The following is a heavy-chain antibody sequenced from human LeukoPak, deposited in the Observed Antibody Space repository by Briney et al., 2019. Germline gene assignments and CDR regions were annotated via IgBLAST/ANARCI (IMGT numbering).Heavy chain of an antibody. D-gene: IGHD2-21*01. CDR3: ARGDYYYFYYYIDV. J-gene: IGHJ6*03. CDR2: IYYSGNT. V-gene: IGHV4-59*01. CDR1: GGSISSYY. Sequence: SETLSLTCTVSGGSISSYYWSWIRQPPGKGLEWIGFIYYSGNTNYNPSLKSRVTISVDTSKNHFSLDLTPVTAADTAVYYCARGDYYYFYYYIDVWGKGTTVTISS.